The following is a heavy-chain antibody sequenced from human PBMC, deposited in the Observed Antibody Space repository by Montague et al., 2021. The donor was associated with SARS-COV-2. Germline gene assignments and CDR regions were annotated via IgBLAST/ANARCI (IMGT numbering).Heavy chain of an antibody. CDR2: IYYSGST. Sequence: SETLSLTCTVSGGSISSSSYYWGWIRQPPGKGLEWVGSIYYSGSTYYNPSLKSRVTISGDTSKNQLSLKVSSVTAADTAVYYCATITLGYCTNGVCQPPDYWGQGTLVTVSS. CDR3: ATITLGYCTNGVCQPPDY. V-gene: IGHV4-39*01. J-gene: IGHJ4*02. CDR1: GGSISSSSYY. D-gene: IGHD2-8*01.